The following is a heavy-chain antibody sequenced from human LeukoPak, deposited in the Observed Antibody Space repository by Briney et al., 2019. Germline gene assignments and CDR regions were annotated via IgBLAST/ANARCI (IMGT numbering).Heavy chain of an antibody. Sequence: ASVKVSCKASGYTFTSYDINWVRQATGQGLEWMGWMNPNSGNTGYAQKFQGRVTITRNTSISTAYMDLSSLRSEDTAVYYCARGGLGYSYGYFYYYYYYMDVWGKGTTVTVSS. D-gene: IGHD5-18*01. CDR1: GYTFTSYD. CDR2: MNPNSGNT. J-gene: IGHJ6*03. V-gene: IGHV1-8*03. CDR3: ARGGLGYSYGYFYYYYYYMDV.